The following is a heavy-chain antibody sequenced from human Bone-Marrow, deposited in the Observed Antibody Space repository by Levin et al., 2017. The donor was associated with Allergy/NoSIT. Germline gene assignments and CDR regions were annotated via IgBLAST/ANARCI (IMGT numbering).Heavy chain of an antibody. Sequence: GESLKISCEASGFTFNIGAMSWVRQAPGKGLEWVSAISGAGFRTYYSDSVKGRFTISRDSGRNTLYLQMNSLRDEDTAIYYCASRITAPGGLDVWGQGTTVTVSS. CDR3: ASRITAPGGLDV. V-gene: IGHV3-23*01. J-gene: IGHJ6*02. CDR1: GFTFNIGA. CDR2: ISGAGFRT. D-gene: IGHD3-3*01.